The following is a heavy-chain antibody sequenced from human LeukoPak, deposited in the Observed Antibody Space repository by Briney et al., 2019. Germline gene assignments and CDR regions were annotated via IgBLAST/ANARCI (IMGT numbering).Heavy chain of an antibody. CDR3: ARGGWFGELLFDY. CDR2: INSDGIST. D-gene: IGHD3-10*01. J-gene: IGHJ4*02. Sequence: GGSLRLSCEASGFTFSAYAMTWVRQAPGKGLEWVSRINSDGISTGYADSVKGRFTISRDNAKNSLYLQMNSLRAEDTALYYCARGGWFGELLFDYWGQGTLVTVSS. CDR1: GFTFSAYA. V-gene: IGHV3-20*04.